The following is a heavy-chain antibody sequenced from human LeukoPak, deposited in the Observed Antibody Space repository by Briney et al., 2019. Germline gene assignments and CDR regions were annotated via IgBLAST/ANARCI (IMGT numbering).Heavy chain of an antibody. J-gene: IGHJ6*02. CDR1: GYTFTSYG. CDR2: ISAYNGNT. D-gene: IGHD3-3*01. CDR3: ARDLTDVEWLYGMDV. V-gene: IGHV1-18*01. Sequence: GASVKVSCKASGYTFTSYGISWVRQAPGQGLEWMGWISAYNGNTNYAQKLQGRVTMTTDTSTSTAYMELRSLRSDDTAVYYCARDLTDVEWLYGMDVWGQGTTVTVSS.